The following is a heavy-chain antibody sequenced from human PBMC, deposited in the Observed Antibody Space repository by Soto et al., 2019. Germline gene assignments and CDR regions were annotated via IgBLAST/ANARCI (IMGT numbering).Heavy chain of an antibody. CDR3: ARARLLWFGELSPYYYYGMDV. D-gene: IGHD3-10*01. J-gene: IGHJ6*02. V-gene: IGHV4-34*01. CDR2: INHSGST. CDR1: GGSFSGYY. Sequence: SETLSLTCAVYGGSFSGYYWSWIRQPPGKGLEWIGEINHSGSTNYNPSLKSRVTISVDTSKNQFSLKLSSVTAADTVVYYCARARLLWFGELSPYYYYGMDVWGQGTTVT.